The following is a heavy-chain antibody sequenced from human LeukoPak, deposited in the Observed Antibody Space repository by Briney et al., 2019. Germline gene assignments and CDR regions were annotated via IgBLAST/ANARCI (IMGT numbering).Heavy chain of an antibody. J-gene: IGHJ4*02. D-gene: IGHD6-13*01. CDR3: ARDSSSWYDY. Sequence: GGSLRLSCAASGFTVSSNYMSWVRQAPGKGLEWVSLIYSGGSTYYAESVKGRFTISRDNSKNTVYLQTNSLRAEDTAVYYCARDSSSWYDYWGQGTLVTVSS. CDR2: IYSGGST. V-gene: IGHV3-66*01. CDR1: GFTVSSNY.